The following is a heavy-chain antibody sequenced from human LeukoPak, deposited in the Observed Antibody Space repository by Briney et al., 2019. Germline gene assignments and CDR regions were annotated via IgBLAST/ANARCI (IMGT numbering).Heavy chain of an antibody. D-gene: IGHD5-12*01. CDR3: ARDSGYEEPNYYYGMDV. J-gene: IGHJ6*02. V-gene: IGHV1-46*01. CDR2: INPSGGST. Sequence: ASVKVSCKASGYTFTGYYMHWVRQAPGQGLEWMGIINPSGGSTSYAQKFQGRVTMTRDTSTSTVYMELSSLRSEDTAVYYCARDSGYEEPNYYYGMDVWGQGTTVTVSS. CDR1: GYTFTGYY.